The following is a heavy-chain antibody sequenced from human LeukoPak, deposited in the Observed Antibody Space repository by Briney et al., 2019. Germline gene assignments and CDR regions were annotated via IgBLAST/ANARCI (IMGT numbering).Heavy chain of an antibody. CDR2: MNPNSGNT. J-gene: IGHJ4*02. CDR1: GYTFTSYD. Sequence: ASVKVSCKASGYTFTSYDINWVRQATGQGLEWMGWMNPNSGNTGYAQKFQGRVTITRNTSISTAYMELRSLRSDDTAVYYCARVRPYSGSYDYWGQGTLVTVSS. D-gene: IGHD1-26*01. CDR3: ARVRPYSGSYDY. V-gene: IGHV1-8*03.